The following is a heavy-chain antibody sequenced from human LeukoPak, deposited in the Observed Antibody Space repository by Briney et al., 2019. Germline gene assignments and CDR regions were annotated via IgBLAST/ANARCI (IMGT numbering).Heavy chain of an antibody. V-gene: IGHV4-39*01. CDR3: ASLTIFGVVINFGEVEQDY. Sequence: SETLSLTCTVSGGSISSYYWGWIRPPPGKGLEWIGSIYYSGSTYYNPSLKSRVTISVDTSKNQFSLKLSSVTAADTAVYYCASLTIFGVVINFGEVEQDYWGQGTLVTVSS. CDR1: GGSISSYY. CDR2: IYYSGST. D-gene: IGHD3-3*01. J-gene: IGHJ4*02.